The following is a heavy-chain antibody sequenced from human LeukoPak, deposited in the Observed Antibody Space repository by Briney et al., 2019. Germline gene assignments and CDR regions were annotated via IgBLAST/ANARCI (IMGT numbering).Heavy chain of an antibody. Sequence: PSETLSLTCTVSGGSISSSSYYWGWIRQPPGKGLEWIGSIYYSGSTYYNPSLKSRVTISVDTPKNQFSLKLSSVTAADTAVYYCAAYYYDSSGYYSWGKGTTVTVSS. CDR2: IYYSGST. V-gene: IGHV4-39*01. D-gene: IGHD3-22*01. CDR1: GGSISSSSYY. CDR3: AAYYYDSSGYYS. J-gene: IGHJ6*04.